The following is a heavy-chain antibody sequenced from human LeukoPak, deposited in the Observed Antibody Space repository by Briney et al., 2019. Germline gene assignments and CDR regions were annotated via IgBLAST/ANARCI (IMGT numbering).Heavy chain of an antibody. Sequence: ASVKVSCKASGYTFTSYAMHWVRQASGQRLEWMGWINAGNGNTKYSQKFQGRVTITRDTSASTAYMELSSLRSEDTAVYYCARVKQWLVARYYYYYGMDVWGKGTTVTVSS. CDR3: ARVKQWLVARYYYYYGMDV. J-gene: IGHJ6*04. CDR2: INAGNGNT. CDR1: GYTFTSYA. V-gene: IGHV1-3*01. D-gene: IGHD6-19*01.